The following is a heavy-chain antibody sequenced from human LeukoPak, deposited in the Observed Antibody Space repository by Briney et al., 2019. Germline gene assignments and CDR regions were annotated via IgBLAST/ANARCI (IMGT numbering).Heavy chain of an antibody. V-gene: IGHV1-69*05. Sequence: SVKVSCKASGGTFSSYAISWVRQAPGQGLEWMGGIIPIFGTANYAQRFQGRVTITTDESTSTAYMELSSLRSEDTAVYYCARDHHTIFGVSPHGWFDPWGQGTLVTVSS. D-gene: IGHD3-3*01. CDR3: ARDHHTIFGVSPHGWFDP. CDR1: GGTFSSYA. J-gene: IGHJ5*02. CDR2: IIPIFGTA.